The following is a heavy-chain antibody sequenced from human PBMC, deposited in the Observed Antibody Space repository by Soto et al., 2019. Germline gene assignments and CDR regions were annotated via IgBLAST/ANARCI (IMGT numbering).Heavy chain of an antibody. D-gene: IGHD3-9*01. CDR2: IGSSGSNT. V-gene: IGHV3-23*01. CDR3: ARVVRYFDPPSGMDV. J-gene: IGHJ6*02. Sequence: EVQLLESGEGLVQPGGSLKLSCAASGFTFSNYAMSWVRQAPGKGLEWVSGIGSSGSNTYYADSVKGRFTISRDNSKNTLFLQMNSLRAEDTAEYYCARVVRYFDPPSGMDVWGQGTTVTVSS. CDR1: GFTFSNYA.